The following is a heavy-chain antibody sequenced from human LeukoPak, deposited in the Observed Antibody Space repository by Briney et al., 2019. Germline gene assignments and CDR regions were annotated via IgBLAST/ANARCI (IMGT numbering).Heavy chain of an antibody. CDR3: ARGDDYGDYWGLY. D-gene: IGHD4-17*01. CDR2: ISTYNGNT. V-gene: IGHV1-18*01. CDR1: GYTFTSYD. J-gene: IGHJ4*02. Sequence: ASVKVSCKASGYTFTSYDINWVRQATGQGLEWMGWISTYNGNTNYAQKLQGRVTMTTDTSTSTAYMELRSLISDDAAVYYCARGDDYGDYWGLYWGQGTLVTVSS.